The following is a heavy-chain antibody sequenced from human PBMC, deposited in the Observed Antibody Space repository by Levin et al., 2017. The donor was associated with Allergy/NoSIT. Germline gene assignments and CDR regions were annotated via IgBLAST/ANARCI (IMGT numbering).Heavy chain of an antibody. CDR3: AKERGGWDYGGTNWFDP. J-gene: IGHJ5*02. CDR1: GFTFSSYA. CDR2: ISGSGGST. Sequence: GESLKISCAASGFTFSSYAMSWVRQAPGKGLEWVSAISGSGGSTYYADSVKGRFTISRDNSKNTLYLQMNSLRAEDTAVYYCAKERGGWDYGGTNWFDPWGQGTLVTVSA. V-gene: IGHV3-23*01. D-gene: IGHD4-23*01.